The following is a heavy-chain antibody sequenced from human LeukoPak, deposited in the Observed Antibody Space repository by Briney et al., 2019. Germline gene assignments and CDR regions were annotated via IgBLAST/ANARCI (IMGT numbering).Heavy chain of an antibody. CDR2: INPNSGDT. J-gene: IGHJ4*02. CDR3: ARPFIETPSLGALDY. V-gene: IGHV1-2*02. Sequence: GASVKVSCKASGYTFTGYYPHWVRQAPGQGLEWMGWINPNSGDTNYAQNFQGRVTMTRDTSISTAYMELSRLRSDDTAVYYCARPFIETPSLGALDYWGQGTLVTVSS. D-gene: IGHD4-23*01. CDR1: GYTFTGYY.